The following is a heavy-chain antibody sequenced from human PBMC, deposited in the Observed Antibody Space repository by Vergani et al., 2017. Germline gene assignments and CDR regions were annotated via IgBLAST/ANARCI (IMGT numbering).Heavy chain of an antibody. CDR3: ARSEYSSSYDYYYYYMDV. CDR1: GGSISSGDYY. CDR2: IYYSGST. J-gene: IGHJ6*03. D-gene: IGHD6-6*01. Sequence: QVQLQESGPGLVKPSQTLSLTCTVSGGSISSGDYYWSWIRQPPGKGLEWLGYIYYSGSTYYNPSLKSRVTISVDTSKNQFSLKLSSVTAADTAVYYCARSEYSSSYDYYYYYMDVWGKGTTVTVSS. V-gene: IGHV4-30-4*01.